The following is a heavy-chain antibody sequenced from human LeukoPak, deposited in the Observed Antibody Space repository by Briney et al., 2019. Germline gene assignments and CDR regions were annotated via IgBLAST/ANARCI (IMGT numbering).Heavy chain of an antibody. Sequence: PSETLSLTCAVSGGSIGASINSPNRWSWVRQPPGKGLEWIGEIFHSGSTNYNPSLKSRVTMSVDKSKNQFSLNLTSVTAADTAVYFCARAPRAYCSTTGSCFQDHWGQGTLVTVSS. D-gene: IGHD2-2*01. CDR3: ARAPRAYCSTTGSCFQDH. CDR1: GGSIGASINSPNR. CDR2: IFHSGST. J-gene: IGHJ4*02. V-gene: IGHV4-4*02.